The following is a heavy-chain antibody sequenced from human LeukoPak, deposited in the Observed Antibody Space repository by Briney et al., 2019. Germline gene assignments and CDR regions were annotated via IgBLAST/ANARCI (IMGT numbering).Heavy chain of an antibody. J-gene: IGHJ5*02. CDR3: ATDVHGDYGSGWFDP. CDR1: GGTFNNSA. Sequence: SVKVSCKTSGGTFNNSAISWVRQAPGQGLEWLGGIMPLFGTAGYAQKFQGRVTITKDESTRTVYLELTSLTSDDTAVYYCATDVHGDYGSGWFDPWGQGTLVSVSS. D-gene: IGHD4-17*01. CDR2: IMPLFGTA. V-gene: IGHV1-69*05.